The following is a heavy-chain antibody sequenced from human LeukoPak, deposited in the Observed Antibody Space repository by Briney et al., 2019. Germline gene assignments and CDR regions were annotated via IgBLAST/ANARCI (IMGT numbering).Heavy chain of an antibody. CDR3: ATSYDSSGCD. D-gene: IGHD3-22*01. CDR2: IKPDGSVQ. CDR1: GFTFSSFW. V-gene: IGHV3-7*01. J-gene: IGHJ4*02. Sequence: PGGSLRLSCTASGFTFSSFWTAWVRQAPGKGLEWVANIKPDGSVQFYGDSVKGRFTISRDNAKNSLYLQMNNLRAEDTALYYCATSYDSSGCDWGQGTLVTVSS.